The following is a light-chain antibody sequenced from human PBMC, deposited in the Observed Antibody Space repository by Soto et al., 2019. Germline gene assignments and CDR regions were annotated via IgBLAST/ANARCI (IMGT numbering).Light chain of an antibody. V-gene: IGKV3-20*01. CDR3: QRYGSSPT. CDR2: GAA. J-gene: IGKJ1*01. CDR1: QTISSDY. Sequence: EILLTQSPGTLSLSPGERATLSCRASQTISSDYLAWYQQKPGQAPRLLIFGAATRAADIPDRFSGSGSGTDFTLTISRLEPEDFAAYYCQRYGSSPTFGQGTK.